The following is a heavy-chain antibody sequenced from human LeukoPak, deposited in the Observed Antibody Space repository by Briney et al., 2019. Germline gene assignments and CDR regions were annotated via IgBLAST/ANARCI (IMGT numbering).Heavy chain of an antibody. D-gene: IGHD3-10*01. CDR3: AKDPGRLLWFGELSWFDP. Sequence: GGSLRLSCAASGFTFSSYSMSWVRQAPGKGLEWVSIFRGSDGSTYYADSVKGRFTISRDISKNTLYLQMNSLRAEDTAVYYCAKDPGRLLWFGELSWFDPWGQGTLVTVSS. CDR1: GFTFSSYS. J-gene: IGHJ5*02. CDR2: FRGSDGST. V-gene: IGHV3-23*01.